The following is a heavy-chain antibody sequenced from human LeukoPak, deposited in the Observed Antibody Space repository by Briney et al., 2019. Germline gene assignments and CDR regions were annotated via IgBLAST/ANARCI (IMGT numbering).Heavy chain of an antibody. J-gene: IGHJ4*02. CDR1: GGSIINYY. CDR2: IYSSGST. V-gene: IGHV4-4*07. Sequence: SETLSLTGTFSGGSIINYYGSWIRQPPGKGLKGIGRIYSSGSTNYNPSLKSRVTMSVDTSTNQFSLRLSSVTAADTAVYYCARGDGDYRGYFDSWGQGTLVTVSS. CDR3: ARGDGDYRGYFDS. D-gene: IGHD4-17*01.